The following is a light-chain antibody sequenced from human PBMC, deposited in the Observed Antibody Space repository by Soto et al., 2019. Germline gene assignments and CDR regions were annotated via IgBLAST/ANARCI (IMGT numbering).Light chain of an antibody. V-gene: IGKV1-5*01. J-gene: IGKJ1*01. Sequence: NQMTQSPSTLSASVGDRVTIPCRASQSITRRLAWYQWKPGTAPKFLIYDASSLESGVPSRFSGSGSGTDFTLTISGLRPDDFATYYCQQYNNFPWTFGQGTKVDI. CDR3: QQYNNFPWT. CDR1: QSITRR. CDR2: DAS.